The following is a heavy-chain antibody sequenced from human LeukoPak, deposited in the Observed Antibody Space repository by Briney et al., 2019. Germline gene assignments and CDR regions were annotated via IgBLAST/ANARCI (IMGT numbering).Heavy chain of an antibody. CDR3: ARGKSANTYYYDSSGLLPLDY. V-gene: IGHV5-10-1*01. J-gene: IGHJ4*02. CDR2: IDPRDSYT. D-gene: IGHD3-22*01. Sequence: GESLKISCQGSGYSFTSYWISWVRQMPGKGLEWMGRIDPRDSYTNYSPSFQGHVTISAAKSISTAYLQWSSLKASDTAMYYCARGKSANTYYYDSSGLLPLDYWGQGTLVTVSS. CDR1: GYSFTSYW.